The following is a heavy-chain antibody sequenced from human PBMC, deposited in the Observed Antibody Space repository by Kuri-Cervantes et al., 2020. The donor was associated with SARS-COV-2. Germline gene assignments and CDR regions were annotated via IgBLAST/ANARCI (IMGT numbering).Heavy chain of an antibody. D-gene: IGHD6-13*01. Sequence: ASVKVSCKASGYTFTGYYMHWVRQAPGQGLEWMGWISAYNGNTNYAQKLQGRVTMTTDTSTSTAYMELRSLRSDDTAVYYCARSPQRTGDRKNEPWEQLVYYFDYWGQGTLVTVSS. CDR2: ISAYNGNT. J-gene: IGHJ4*02. CDR3: ARSPQRTGDRKNEPWEQLVYYFDY. V-gene: IGHV1-18*04. CDR1: GYTFTGYY.